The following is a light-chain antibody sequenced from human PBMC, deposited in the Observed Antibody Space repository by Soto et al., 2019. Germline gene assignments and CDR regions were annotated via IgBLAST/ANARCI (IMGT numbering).Light chain of an antibody. J-gene: IGKJ2*01. CDR3: QQYGSSPYT. CDR1: QSFSSSY. V-gene: IGKV3-20*01. CDR2: GAS. Sequence: EVVLTQSPGALSLSPGERATLSCRASQSFSSSYLAWYQQKPGQAPRLLIYGASSRATGIPDRFSGSGSGTDFTLTISRLEPEDSAVYYCQQYGSSPYTFGQGNKLEIK.